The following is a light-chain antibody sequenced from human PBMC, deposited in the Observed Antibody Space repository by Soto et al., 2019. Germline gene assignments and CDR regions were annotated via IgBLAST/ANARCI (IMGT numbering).Light chain of an antibody. CDR1: NSDVGGYNY. J-gene: IGLJ2*01. Sequence: QSALTQPASVSGSPGQSITISCTGNNSDVGGYNYVSWYPQHPGKAPKLMIYDVSNLPSGVSNRFSGSKSGNTASLTISGLQAEDDADYYCSSYTSSSTYVVFGGGTKLT. V-gene: IGLV2-14*01. CDR3: SSYTSSSTYVV. CDR2: DVS.